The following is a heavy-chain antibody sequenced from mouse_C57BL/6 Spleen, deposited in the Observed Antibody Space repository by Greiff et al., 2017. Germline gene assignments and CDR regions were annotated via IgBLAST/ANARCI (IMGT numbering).Heavy chain of an antibody. V-gene: IGHV14-3*01. J-gene: IGHJ4*01. CDR3: ASPRQLRLPDYAMDY. D-gene: IGHD3-2*02. CDR2: IDPANGNT. Sequence: VQLQQSVAELVRPGASVKLSCTASGFNIKNTYMHWVKQRPEQGLEWIGRIDPANGNTKYAPKFQGKATITADTSSNTAYLQLSSLTSEDTAIYYCASPRQLRLPDYAMDYWGQGTSVTVSS. CDR1: GFNIKNTY.